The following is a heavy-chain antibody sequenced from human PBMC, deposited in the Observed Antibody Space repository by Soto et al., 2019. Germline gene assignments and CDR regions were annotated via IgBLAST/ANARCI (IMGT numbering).Heavy chain of an antibody. CDR3: ARVAAQGGDY. D-gene: IGHD6-6*01. J-gene: IGHJ4*02. CDR2: IYYSGST. Sequence: TSETLSLTCTVSGGSISSGDYYWSWIRQPPGKGLEWIGYIYYSGSTYYNPSLKSRVTISVDTSKNQFSMKLSSVTAADTAVYYCARVAAQGGDYWGQGTLVTVSS. CDR1: GGSISSGDYY. V-gene: IGHV4-30-4*01.